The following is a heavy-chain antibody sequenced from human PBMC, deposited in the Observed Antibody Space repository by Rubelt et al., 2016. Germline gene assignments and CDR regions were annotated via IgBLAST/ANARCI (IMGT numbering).Heavy chain of an antibody. CDR2: INPRGSST. V-gene: IGHV1-46*01. CDR1: GYTFTSYH. Sequence: QEQLVQSGAEVKKPGASVKVSCKASGYTFTSYHLHWVRQAPGQGLEWMGIINPRGSSTTYAQKFQGRVTMTRDTSTNTAYMKLSSLKSEDTAVYYCARDWYSSAGRGMDVWGQGTTVTVSS. D-gene: IGHD6-25*01. CDR3: ARDWYSSAGRGMDV. J-gene: IGHJ6*02.